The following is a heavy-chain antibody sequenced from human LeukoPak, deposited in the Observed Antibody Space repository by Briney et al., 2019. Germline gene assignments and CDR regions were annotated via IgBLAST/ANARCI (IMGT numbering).Heavy chain of an antibody. CDR3: ARDRSPTTAGTLDS. J-gene: IGHJ4*02. Sequence: ASVKVSCKASGGSFGSDGVAWVRQAPGQGLEWMGRIIVFFGTAKYAQKFQGRVTITADTSTNTAYMELSHLRFEDTAVYFCARDRSPTTAGTLDSWGQGTLVTVSS. D-gene: IGHD5-12*01. CDR1: GGSFGSDG. V-gene: IGHV1-69*06. CDR2: IIVFFGTA.